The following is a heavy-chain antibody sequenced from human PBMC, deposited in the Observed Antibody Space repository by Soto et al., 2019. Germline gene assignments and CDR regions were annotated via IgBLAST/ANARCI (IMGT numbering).Heavy chain of an antibody. J-gene: IGHJ6*02. D-gene: IGHD5-12*01. CDR3: ARGPSPRWLQLLYYYYGMDV. CDR2: ISYDGSNK. V-gene: IGHV3-30-3*01. CDR1: GFTFSSYA. Sequence: QVQLVESGGGVVQPGRSLRLSCAASGFTFSSYAMHWVRQAPGKGLEWVAVISYDGSNKYYADSVKGRFTISRENSKNTLYLQMNSLRAEDTAVYYCARGPSPRWLQLLYYYYGMDVWGQGTTVTVSS.